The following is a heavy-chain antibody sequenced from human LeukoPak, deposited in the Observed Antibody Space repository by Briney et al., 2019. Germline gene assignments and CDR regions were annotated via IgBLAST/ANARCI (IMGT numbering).Heavy chain of an antibody. CDR3: AALYGSGSYS. CDR2: IYYSGST. J-gene: IGHJ4*02. Sequence: SETLSLTCTVSGGSISSYYWSWIRQPPGKGLEWIGYIYYSGSTYYNPSLKSRVTISVDTSKNQFSLKLSSVTAADTAVYYCAALYGSGSYSWGQGTLVTVSS. CDR1: GGSISSYY. V-gene: IGHV4-59*04. D-gene: IGHD3-10*01.